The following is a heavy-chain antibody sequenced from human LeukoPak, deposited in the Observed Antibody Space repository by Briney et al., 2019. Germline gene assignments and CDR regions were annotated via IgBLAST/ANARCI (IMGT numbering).Heavy chain of an antibody. D-gene: IGHD3-22*01. Sequence: PGRSLRLSCAASGFTFSSYGMHWVRQAPGKGLEWVAVISHDGSNKYYADSVKGRFTISRDNSKNTLYLQMNSLRAEDTAVYYCARDYYDSGDFDYWGQGTLVTVSS. V-gene: IGHV3-30*03. CDR1: GFTFSSYG. CDR2: ISHDGSNK. J-gene: IGHJ4*02. CDR3: ARDYYDSGDFDY.